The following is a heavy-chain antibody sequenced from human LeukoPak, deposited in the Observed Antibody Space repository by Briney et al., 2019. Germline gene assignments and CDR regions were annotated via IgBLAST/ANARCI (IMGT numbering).Heavy chain of an antibody. V-gene: IGHV3-7*01. Sequence: GGSLRLSCAASGFTFSKSWMTWVRQAPGKGLQWVAHIKEDGRDKYYVDSVKGRFTISRDNAQTSLYLQMNSLRAEDTAVYYCAREIAATGVFDYWGQGTLVTVSS. D-gene: IGHD6-13*01. CDR2: IKEDGRDK. J-gene: IGHJ4*02. CDR3: AREIAATGVFDY. CDR1: GFTFSKSW.